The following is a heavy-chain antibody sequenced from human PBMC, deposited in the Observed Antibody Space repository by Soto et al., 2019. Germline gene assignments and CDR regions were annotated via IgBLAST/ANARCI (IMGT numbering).Heavy chain of an antibody. Sequence: EVQLVESGGGLVKPGGSLRLSCAASGFTFSNVWMNWVRQAPGKGLEWVGRIKSKTDGGTTDYGATGKGRFTISRDDSKNTLSLQMNSLKTEDTAVYYCAPLALKYSSGWYEFSDWGQGTLVTVSS. CDR3: APLALKYSSGWYEFSD. J-gene: IGHJ4*02. CDR1: GFTFSNVW. CDR2: IKSKTDGGTT. V-gene: IGHV3-15*07. D-gene: IGHD6-19*01.